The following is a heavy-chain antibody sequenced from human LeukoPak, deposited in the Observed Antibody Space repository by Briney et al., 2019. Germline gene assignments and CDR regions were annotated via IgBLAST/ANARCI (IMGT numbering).Heavy chain of an antibody. CDR2: IIPILGIA. D-gene: IGHD6-13*01. V-gene: IGHV1-69*04. CDR1: GGTFSSYA. Sequence: SVKVSCKASGGTFSSYAISWVRQAPGQGLEWMGRIIPILGIANYAQKFQGRVTITADKSTSTAYMELSSLRSEDTAVYYCARGGIAAAGIHYYYYMDVWGKGTTVTVSS. J-gene: IGHJ6*03. CDR3: ARGGIAAAGIHYYYYMDV.